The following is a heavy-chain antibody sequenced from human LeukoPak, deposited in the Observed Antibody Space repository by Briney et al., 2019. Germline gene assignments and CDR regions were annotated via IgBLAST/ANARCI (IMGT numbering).Heavy chain of an antibody. J-gene: IGHJ4*02. Sequence: TSVKVSCKASGFTFTTSAMQWVRQARGHRLEWIGWIVVGSGNTNYAQKFQERVTITRDMSTSTAYMELSSLRSEDTAVYYCARVWAKSGSYSRFPFDYWGQGTLVTVSS. CDR1: GFTFTTSA. CDR3: ARVWAKSGSYSRFPFDY. D-gene: IGHD1-26*01. V-gene: IGHV1-58*02. CDR2: IVVGSGNT.